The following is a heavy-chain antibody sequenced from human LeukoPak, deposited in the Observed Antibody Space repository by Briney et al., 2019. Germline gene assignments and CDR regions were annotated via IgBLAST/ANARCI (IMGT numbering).Heavy chain of an antibody. J-gene: IGHJ4*02. CDR2: INPNSGDT. D-gene: IGHD2-2*01. Sequence: VASVKVSCKASGYTFIGYYMHRVRQAPGQGFEWMGWINPNSGDTNYAQKFQGRVTMTRDTSISTAHMELSRLRSDDTAVYYCARANPLYCSSTTCLFDYWGQGTLVTVSS. V-gene: IGHV1-2*02. CDR1: GYTFIGYY. CDR3: ARANPLYCSSTTCLFDY.